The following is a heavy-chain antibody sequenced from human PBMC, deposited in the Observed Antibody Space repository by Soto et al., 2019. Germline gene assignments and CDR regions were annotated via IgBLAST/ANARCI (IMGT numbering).Heavy chain of an antibody. J-gene: IGHJ4*02. CDR1: GFIFSSYG. V-gene: IGHV3-23*01. CDR3: AKDTRLRLEDLSFDAFDY. Sequence: GGSLRLSCVASGFIFSSYGMSWVRQAPGKGLEWVAGISGSGGSTYYADSVKGRFTISRDNSKNTLYLQMNSLRAEDTAFYYCAKDTRLRLEDLSFDAFDYWGQGTLVTVSS. D-gene: IGHD3-16*02. CDR2: ISGSGGST.